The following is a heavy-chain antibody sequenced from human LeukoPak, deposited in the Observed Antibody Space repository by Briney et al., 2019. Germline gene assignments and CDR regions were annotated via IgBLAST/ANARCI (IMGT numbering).Heavy chain of an antibody. J-gene: IGHJ4*02. CDR3: AKDGYSYDNSGYYHIDY. V-gene: IGHV3-30*18. D-gene: IGHD3-22*01. CDR2: ISYDGNSK. CDR1: GFTFKNYG. Sequence: GGSLRLSCAASGFTFKNYGMHWVRQAPGKGLEWVAFISYDGNSKYYPDSVKGRFTVSRDKSKNTLYLQMNSLRPEDTAVYYCAKDGYSYDNSGYYHIDYWGQGTLVTFSS.